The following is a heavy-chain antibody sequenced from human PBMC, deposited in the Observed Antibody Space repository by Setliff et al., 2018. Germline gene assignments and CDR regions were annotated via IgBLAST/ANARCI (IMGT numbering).Heavy chain of an antibody. J-gene: IGHJ3*01. V-gene: IGHV1-18*01. CDR2: ISTYTGKT. CDR3: ARFGGSCSSSSCYASDL. D-gene: IGHD2-2*01. CDR1: GYIFTTYG. Sequence: VASVKVSCKASGYIFTTYGFNWVRQAPGQGLEWMGMISTYTGKTTYAQKFQGRVTMTTDTSTGTGYMELRSLRSDDTAVYFCARFGGSCSSSSCYASDLWGQGTRVTVS.